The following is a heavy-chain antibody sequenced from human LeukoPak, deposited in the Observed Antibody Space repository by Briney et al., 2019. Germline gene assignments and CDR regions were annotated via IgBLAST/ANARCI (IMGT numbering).Heavy chain of an antibody. V-gene: IGHV3-21*01. D-gene: IGHD2-2*01. CDR2: ISSSSSYI. J-gene: IGHJ5*02. Sequence: GGSLRLSCAASGFTFSSYSMNWVRQAPGKGLEWVSSISSSSSYIYYADSVKGRFTISRDNAKNSLYLQMNSLRAEDTAVYYCARDNLFQLQGGEFDPWGQGTLVTVSS. CDR3: ARDNLFQLQGGEFDP. CDR1: GFTFSSYS.